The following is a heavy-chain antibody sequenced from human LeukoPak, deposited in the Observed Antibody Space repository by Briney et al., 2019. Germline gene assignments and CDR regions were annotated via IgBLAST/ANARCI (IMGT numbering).Heavy chain of an antibody. CDR1: GFTFSSYW. J-gene: IGHJ4*02. V-gene: IGHV3-7*01. CDR3: ASLDGYDFWSGYHDY. CDR2: IKQDGSEK. Sequence: PGGSLRLSCAASGFTFSSYWMSWVRQAPGKGLEWVANIKQDGSEKYYVDSVKGRFTISRDNAKNSLYLQMNSLRAEDTAVYYCASLDGYDFWSGYHDYWGQGTLVTVSS. D-gene: IGHD3-3*01.